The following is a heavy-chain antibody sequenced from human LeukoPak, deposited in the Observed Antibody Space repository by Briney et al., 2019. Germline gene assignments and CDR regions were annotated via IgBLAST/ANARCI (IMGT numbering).Heavy chain of an antibody. V-gene: IGHV3-21*01. J-gene: IGHJ4*02. CDR3: ASKQGDY. CDR1: GFTFNNSN. Sequence: GGSLRLSCAASGFTFNNSNMNWVRQAPGKGLEWVSSITSSGSYIYYIDSVKGRFTISRDNAKKSLYLQMNSLRAEDTAVYYCASKQGDYWGQGTLVTVSS. CDR2: ITSSGSYI.